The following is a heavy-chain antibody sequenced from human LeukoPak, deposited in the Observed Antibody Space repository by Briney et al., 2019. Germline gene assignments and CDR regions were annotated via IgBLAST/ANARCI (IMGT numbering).Heavy chain of an antibody. Sequence: PSETLSLTCTVSGGSISSHYWSWIRQPPGKGLEWIGYIYYSGSINYNPSLKSRVTISVDTSKNQFSLKLSSVTAADTAVYYCARRSDWDDAFDIWGQGTMVTVSS. D-gene: IGHD3/OR15-3a*01. CDR3: ARRSDWDDAFDI. CDR2: IYYSGSI. J-gene: IGHJ3*02. V-gene: IGHV4-59*11. CDR1: GGSISSHY.